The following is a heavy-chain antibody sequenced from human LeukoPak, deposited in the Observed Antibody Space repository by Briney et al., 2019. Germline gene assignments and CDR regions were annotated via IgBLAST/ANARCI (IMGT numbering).Heavy chain of an antibody. J-gene: IGHJ4*02. D-gene: IGHD3-22*01. CDR2: IISRGASQ. Sequence: GGSLRLSCAAFGFTFSDYYMSWIRQAPGMGLEWVSYIISRGASQYYADSVKGRFTLSRDNAKNSLYLQMNSLRAEDSAVYYCARHYYDDSGYYYFDYWGQGTLVTVSS. V-gene: IGHV3-11*01. CDR3: ARHYYDDSGYYYFDY. CDR1: GFTFSDYY.